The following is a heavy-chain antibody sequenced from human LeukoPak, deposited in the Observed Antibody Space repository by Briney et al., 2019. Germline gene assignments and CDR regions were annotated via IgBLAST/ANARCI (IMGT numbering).Heavy chain of an antibody. Sequence: SETLSLTCAVYGGSFSGYYWSWIRQPPGKGLEWIGEINHSGSTNYNPSLKSRVTISVDTSKNQFSLKLSSVTAADTAVYYCARGRYVPRSRYSSSSRAFDIWGQGTMVTVSS. CDR1: GGSFSGYY. J-gene: IGHJ3*02. CDR2: INHSGST. CDR3: ARGRYVPRSRYSSSSRAFDI. D-gene: IGHD6-6*01. V-gene: IGHV4-34*01.